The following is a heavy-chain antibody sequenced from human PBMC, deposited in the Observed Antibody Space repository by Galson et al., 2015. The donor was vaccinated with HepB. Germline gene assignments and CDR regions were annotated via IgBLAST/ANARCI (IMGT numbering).Heavy chain of an antibody. CDR1: GGSISSSNW. V-gene: IGHV4-4*02. CDR3: ARGDNSGYDSIDY. J-gene: IGHJ4*02. Sequence: ETLSLTCAVSGGSISSSNWWSWVRQPPGRGLEWIGEIYHSGSTNYNPSLKSRVTISVDKSKNQFSLKLSSVTAADTAVYYCARGDNSGYDSIDYWGQGTLVTVSS. D-gene: IGHD5-12*01. CDR2: IYHSGST.